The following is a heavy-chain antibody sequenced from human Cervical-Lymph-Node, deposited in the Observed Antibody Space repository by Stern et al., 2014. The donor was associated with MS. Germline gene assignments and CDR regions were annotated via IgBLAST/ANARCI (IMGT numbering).Heavy chain of an antibody. CDR2: LNRNSKDP. J-gene: IGHJ4*02. D-gene: IGHD3-22*01. V-gene: IGHV1-2*05. Sequence: VQLVESGTKMQKPGASVKVSCKAAGYTFTAFFIHWVRQVPGQGLVWMGQLNRNSKDPTYAQNFQDRVTLTRDTSIGTAYLELNRLTSADTGVYYCAREATRIVVGIDYWGQGTQVTVSS. CDR1: GYTFTAFF. CDR3: AREATRIVVGIDY.